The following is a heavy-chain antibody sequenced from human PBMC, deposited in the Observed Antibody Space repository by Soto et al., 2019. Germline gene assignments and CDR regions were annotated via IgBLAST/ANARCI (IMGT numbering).Heavy chain of an antibody. D-gene: IGHD3-9*01. V-gene: IGHV1-46*01. CDR2: INPSGGST. J-gene: IGHJ5*02. CDR1: GYTFTSYY. Sequence: ASVKVSCKASGYTFTSYYMHWVRQAPGQGLEWMGIINPSGGSTSYAQKFQGRVTMTRDTSTSTVYMELSSLRSEDTAVYYCARMFSHYYILTGRLFYPWGQGTLVTVSS. CDR3: ARMFSHYYILTGRLFYP.